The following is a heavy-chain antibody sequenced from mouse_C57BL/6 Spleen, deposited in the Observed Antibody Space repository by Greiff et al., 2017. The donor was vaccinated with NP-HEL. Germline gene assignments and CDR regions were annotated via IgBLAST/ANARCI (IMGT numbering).Heavy chain of an antibody. D-gene: IGHD1-1*01. J-gene: IGHJ3*01. CDR3: ARPHYYGSSDGFAY. CDR1: GYSFTDYN. CDR2: INPNYGTT. V-gene: IGHV1-39*01. Sequence: EVKLQQSGPELVKPGASVKISCKASGYSFTDYNMNWVKQSTGKSLEWIGVINPNYGTTSYNQKFKGKATLTVDQSSSTAYMQLNSLTSEDSAVYYCARPHYYGSSDGFAYWGQGTLVTVSA.